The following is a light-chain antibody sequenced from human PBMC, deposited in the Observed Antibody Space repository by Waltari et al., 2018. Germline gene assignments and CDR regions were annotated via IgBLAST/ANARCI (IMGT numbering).Light chain of an antibody. CDR3: QQYKNWPWT. J-gene: IGKJ1*01. CDR1: QSVSSN. CDR2: GAS. Sequence: EIVMTQSPATLSVSPGERATLSCRASQSVSSNLAWYQQKPGQAPRLLNHGASTRATGIPAGLSGSGSGTEFTLTISSLQSEDFAVYYCQQYKNWPWTFGLGTKVEIK. V-gene: IGKV3-15*01.